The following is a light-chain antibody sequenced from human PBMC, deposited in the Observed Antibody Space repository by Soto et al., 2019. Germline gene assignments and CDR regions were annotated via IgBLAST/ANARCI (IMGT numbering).Light chain of an antibody. CDR1: QSVSSY. J-gene: IGKJ1*01. CDR2: DAS. CDR3: QQYGNSFVG. V-gene: IGKV3-11*01. Sequence: EIVLTQSPATLSLSPGERATLSCRASQSVSSYLAWYQQKPGQAPRLLIYDASNRATGIPARFSGSGSGTDFTLTISRLEPEDFAVYYCQQYGNSFVGFGQGTKVDIK.